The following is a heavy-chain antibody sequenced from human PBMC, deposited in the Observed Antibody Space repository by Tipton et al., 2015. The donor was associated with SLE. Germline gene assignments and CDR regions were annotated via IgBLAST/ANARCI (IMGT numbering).Heavy chain of an antibody. CDR2: IYYSGST. CDR3: ARGAVTHWYFDL. V-gene: IGHV4-39*07. J-gene: IGHJ2*01. D-gene: IGHD4-11*01. CDR1: GGSISSSSYY. Sequence: TLSLTCTVSGGSISSSSYYWGWIRPPPGKGLEWIGSIYYSGSTNYNPSLKSRVTISVDTSKNQFSLKLSSVTAADTAVYYCARGAVTHWYFDLWGRGTLVTVSS.